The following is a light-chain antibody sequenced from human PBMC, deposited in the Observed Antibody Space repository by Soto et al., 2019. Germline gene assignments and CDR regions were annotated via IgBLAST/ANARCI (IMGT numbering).Light chain of an antibody. CDR1: QSVLYTSMNKNY. Sequence: DIVMTQSPDSLAVSLGERATINCKSSQSVLYTSMNKNYLAWYQQKPGQPPKLLIYWASTRESGVPDRFSGSGSGTDFTLTNSSLQAEDVAVYYCQQYYSTPFTFGPGTKVDI. CDR3: QQYYSTPFT. CDR2: WAS. J-gene: IGKJ3*01. V-gene: IGKV4-1*01.